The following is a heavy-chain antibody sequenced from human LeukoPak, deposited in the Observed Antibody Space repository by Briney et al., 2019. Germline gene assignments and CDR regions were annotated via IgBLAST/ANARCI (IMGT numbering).Heavy chain of an antibody. D-gene: IGHD6-6*01. V-gene: IGHV3-30*18. J-gene: IGHJ4*02. Sequence: VAXXSYDGSNKYYADSVKGRFTISRDNSKNTLYLQMNSLRAEDTAVYYCANGGKSIAARIPFDYWGQGTLVTVPS. CDR3: ANGGKSIAARIPFDY. CDR2: XSYDGSNK.